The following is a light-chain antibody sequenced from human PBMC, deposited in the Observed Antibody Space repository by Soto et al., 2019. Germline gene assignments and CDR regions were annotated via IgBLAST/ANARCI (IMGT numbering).Light chain of an antibody. CDR2: GAS. V-gene: IGKV3-20*01. J-gene: IGKJ4*01. Sequence: EIVLTQSPGTLSLSPGERATLSCRASQSVSSSYLGWYQQKPGQAPRLLIYGASNRATGVPDRFSGSGPGTELPLNISRLEPEDFAVYYCQQYGSSPPLTFGGGTKVDIK. CDR1: QSVSSSY. CDR3: QQYGSSPPLT.